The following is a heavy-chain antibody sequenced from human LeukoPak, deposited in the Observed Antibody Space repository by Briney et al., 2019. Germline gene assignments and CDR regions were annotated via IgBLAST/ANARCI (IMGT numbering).Heavy chain of an antibody. Sequence: SETLSLTCTVSGGSISSYYWSWIRQPAGKGLEWIGRIYTSGSTNYNPSLKSRVTMSVDTSKNQFSLKLSSVTAADTAVYYCARGTYYCSSTSCYTNWFDPWGQGTLVTVSS. CDR1: GGSISSYY. J-gene: IGHJ5*02. CDR3: ARGTYYCSSTSCYTNWFDP. V-gene: IGHV4-4*07. CDR2: IYTSGST. D-gene: IGHD2-2*02.